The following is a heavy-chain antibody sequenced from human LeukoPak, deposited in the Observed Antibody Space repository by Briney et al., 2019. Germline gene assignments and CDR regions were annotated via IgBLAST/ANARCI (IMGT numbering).Heavy chain of an antibody. Sequence: WETLSLPCTVSGGSLSSHYWSWIRQPPGKGLEWFGYIYYSGRTNYNLSFKSRVTISVDTSKNQFSLKLSSVTAADTAVYHCARAPSFHVHTAMAVLPGFDCWGQGTLVTVSS. CDR1: GGSLSSHY. D-gene: IGHD5-18*01. V-gene: IGHV4-59*11. CDR2: IYYSGRT. CDR3: ARAPSFHVHTAMAVLPGFDC. J-gene: IGHJ4*02.